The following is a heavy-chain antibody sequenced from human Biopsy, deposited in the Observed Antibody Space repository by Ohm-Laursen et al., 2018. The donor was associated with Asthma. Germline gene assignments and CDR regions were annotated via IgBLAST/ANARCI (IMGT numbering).Heavy chain of an antibody. V-gene: IGHV4-30-4*01. D-gene: IGHD4-17*01. CDR3: ARVVSYGDIYFGIDV. CDR2: VFWSGST. Sequence: SQTLSLTCRVSGGYTGSSDHHWAWIRQAPGKGLEWIGFVFWSGSTHYSRSLERRVSISIDTATNEFSMNFWSVTPADTAVYFCARVVSYGDIYFGIDVWGPGNTVVVS. J-gene: IGHJ6*02. CDR1: GGYTGSSDHH.